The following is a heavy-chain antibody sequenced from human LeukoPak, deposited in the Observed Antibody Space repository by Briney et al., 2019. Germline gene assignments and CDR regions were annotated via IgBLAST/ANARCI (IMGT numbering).Heavy chain of an antibody. CDR1: GGTPDDYG. J-gene: IGHJ4*02. D-gene: IGHD6-19*01. V-gene: IGHV3-20*04. Sequence: GGSLRLSCAASGGTPDDYGMSWVRQAPGKGLEWVSGINWNGGSTGYADSVKGRFTISRDNAKNSLYLQMNSLRAEDTALYYCAGGDRNGWYFDYWGQGTLVTVSS. CDR3: AGGDRNGWYFDY. CDR2: INWNGGST.